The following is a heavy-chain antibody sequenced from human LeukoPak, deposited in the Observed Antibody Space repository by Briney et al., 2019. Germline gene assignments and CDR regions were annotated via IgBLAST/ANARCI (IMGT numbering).Heavy chain of an antibody. CDR1: GLPFSSYG. D-gene: IGHD3-22*01. CDR2: IWYDGSNQ. CDR3: AKGAYYYDSSGYLGLDY. V-gene: IGHV3-33*06. J-gene: IGHJ4*02. Sequence: GAALKISCAASGLPFSSYGMHWVRPAPGKGLEWVAVIWYDGSNQYYADSVKGRFTISRDNSKNTLYLQMNSLRAEDTAVYYCAKGAYYYDSSGYLGLDYWGQGTLVTVSS.